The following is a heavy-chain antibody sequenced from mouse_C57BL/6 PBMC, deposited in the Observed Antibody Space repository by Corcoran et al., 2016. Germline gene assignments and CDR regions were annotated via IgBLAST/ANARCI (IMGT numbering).Heavy chain of an antibody. CDR3: AVLRRRGYIDV. Sequence: EGPLQRSGDELVKTGASVKITCQASGFTFYDYYRSWVKQSHGKSLEWIGDINPNNGGTSYNQKFKGKATLTVDKSSSTAYMELRSLTSEDSAVYYCAVLRRRGYIDVWGTGTTVTVSS. V-gene: IGHV1-26*01. D-gene: IGHD1-2*01. J-gene: IGHJ1*03. CDR1: GFTFYDYY. CDR2: INPNNGGT.